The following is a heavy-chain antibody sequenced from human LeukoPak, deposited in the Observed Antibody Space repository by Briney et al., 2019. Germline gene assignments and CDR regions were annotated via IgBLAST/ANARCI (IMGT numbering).Heavy chain of an antibody. J-gene: IGHJ4*02. V-gene: IGHV3-53*01. D-gene: IGHD3-22*01. Sequence: GGSLRLSCAASGFTVSSNYMSWVRQAPGKGLEWVSVIYSGGSTYYADSVKGRFTISRDNSKNTLYLQMSSLRAEDTAVYYCARVVGYYDSSGFFDYWGQGTLVTVSS. CDR3: ARVVGYYDSSGFFDY. CDR1: GFTVSSNY. CDR2: IYSGGST.